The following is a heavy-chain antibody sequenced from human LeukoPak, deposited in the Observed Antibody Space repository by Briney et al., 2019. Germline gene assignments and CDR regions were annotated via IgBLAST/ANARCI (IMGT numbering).Heavy chain of an antibody. CDR2: INHSGST. D-gene: IGHD6-19*01. Sequence: SETLSLTCTVSGGSISSYYWSWIRQPPGKGLEWIGEINHSGSTNYNPSLKSRVTISVDTSKNQFSLKLSSVTAADTAVYYCARGTRRRISVAGSPYFDYWGQGTLVTVSS. CDR1: GGSISSYY. J-gene: IGHJ4*02. V-gene: IGHV4-34*01. CDR3: ARGTRRRISVAGSPYFDY.